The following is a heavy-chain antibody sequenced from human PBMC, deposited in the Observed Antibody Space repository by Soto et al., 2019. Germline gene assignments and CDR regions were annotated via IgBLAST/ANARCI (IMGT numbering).Heavy chain of an antibody. CDR1: GGSISSSSYY. Sequence: LSLTCTVSGGSISSSSYYWGWIRQPPGKGLEWIGSIYYSGSTYYNPSLKSRVTISVDTSKNQFSLKLSSVTAADTAVYYCAREAGGEAAYFDYWGQGTLVTVSS. CDR2: IYYSGST. CDR3: AREAGGEAAYFDY. D-gene: IGHD2-21*01. V-gene: IGHV4-39*02. J-gene: IGHJ4*02.